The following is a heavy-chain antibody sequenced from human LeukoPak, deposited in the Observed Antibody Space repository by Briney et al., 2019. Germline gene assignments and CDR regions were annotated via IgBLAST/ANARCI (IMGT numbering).Heavy chain of an antibody. D-gene: IGHD3-3*01. CDR3: ARRALIYDFWSGYSGYDAFDI. Sequence: SETLSLTCTVSGGSISSYYWSWIRQPAGKGLEWIGRIYTSGSTNYNPSLKSRVTMSVDTSKNQFSLKLSSVTAADTAVHYCARRALIYDFWSGYSGYDAFDIWGQGTMVTVSS. CDR2: IYTSGST. V-gene: IGHV4-4*07. J-gene: IGHJ3*02. CDR1: GGSISSYY.